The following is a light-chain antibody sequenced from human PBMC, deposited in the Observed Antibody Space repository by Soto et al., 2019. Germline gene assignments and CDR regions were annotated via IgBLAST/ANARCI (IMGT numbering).Light chain of an antibody. Sequence: QSVLTQPASVSGSPGQSITISCIGTNSDIGSYDHVSWYQQHAGKAPKVMIYEVTNRPSGVPNRFSGSKSGNTASLTISGLRAEDEGDYYCSSYTISYTVIFGGGTKVTVL. CDR3: SSYTISYTVI. V-gene: IGLV2-14*01. CDR1: NSDIGSYDH. CDR2: EVT. J-gene: IGLJ2*01.